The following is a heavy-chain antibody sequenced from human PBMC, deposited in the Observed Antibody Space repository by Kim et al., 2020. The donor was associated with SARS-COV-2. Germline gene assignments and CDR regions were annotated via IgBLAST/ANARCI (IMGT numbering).Heavy chain of an antibody. Sequence: SETLSLTCAVYGGSFSGYYWSWIRQPPGKGLEWIGEINHSGSTNYNPSLKSRVTISVDTSKNQFSLKLSSVTAADTAVYYCARLGHSSGWYDAEYFQHWGQGTLVTVSS. J-gene: IGHJ1*01. CDR3: ARLGHSSGWYDAEYFQH. V-gene: IGHV4-34*01. CDR1: GGSFSGYY. CDR2: INHSGST. D-gene: IGHD6-19*01.